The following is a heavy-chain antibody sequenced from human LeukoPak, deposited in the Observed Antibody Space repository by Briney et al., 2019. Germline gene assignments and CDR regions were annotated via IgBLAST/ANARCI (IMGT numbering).Heavy chain of an antibody. CDR1: GFTFSSYS. D-gene: IGHD3-9*01. CDR2: ISSSSSYI. CDR3: AREHFDYRFSFDY. V-gene: IGHV3-21*01. Sequence: GGSLRLSCAASGFTFSSYSMNWVRQAPGKGLEWVSSISSSSSYIYYADSVKGRFTISRDNAKNSLYLQMNSLRAEDTAVYYCAREHFDYRFSFDYWGQGTLVTVSS. J-gene: IGHJ4*02.